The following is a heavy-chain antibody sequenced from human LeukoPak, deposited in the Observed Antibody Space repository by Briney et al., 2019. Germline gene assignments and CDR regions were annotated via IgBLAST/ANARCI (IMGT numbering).Heavy chain of an antibody. Sequence: NPSQTLSLTCTVSGGSISSYYWSWIRQPAGKGLEWNGRIYTSGSTNYNPSLKSRVTMSVGTSKNQFSLRLSSVPAADTAVFYCARRTYKILRGTEYGYWYFDLWGRGTLVTVSP. D-gene: IGHD3-9*01. CDR2: IYTSGST. CDR3: ARRTYKILRGTEYGYWYFDL. J-gene: IGHJ2*01. V-gene: IGHV4-4*07. CDR1: GGSISSYY.